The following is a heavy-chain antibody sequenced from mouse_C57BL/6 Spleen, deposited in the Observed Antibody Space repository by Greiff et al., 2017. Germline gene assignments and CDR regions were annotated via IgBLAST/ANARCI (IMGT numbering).Heavy chain of an antibody. Sequence: EVKLVESEGGLVQPGSSMKLSCTASGFTFSDYYMAWVRQVPEKGLEWVANINYDGSSTYYLDSLKSRFIISSDNAKNILYLQMGSLKSEDTATYYCARVGYYYDMDYWGQGTSVTVSS. V-gene: IGHV5-16*01. CDR2: INYDGSST. CDR1: GFTFSDYY. J-gene: IGHJ4*01. CDR3: ARVGYYYDMDY.